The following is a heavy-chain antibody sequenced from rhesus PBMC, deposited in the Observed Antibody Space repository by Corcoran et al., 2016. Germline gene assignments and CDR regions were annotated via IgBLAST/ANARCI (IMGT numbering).Heavy chain of an antibody. CDR1: GGSISRGYYY. CDR3: AGDQVTRWDY. V-gene: IGHV4-122*02. Sequence: QVQLQESGPGLVKPSETLSLTCAGSGGSISRGYYYWSWIRQPPGKGLEWIGYITYIVSTSYNPSLKSRVTSSREPSKNQFSLKLGSVTAADTAVYYCAGDQVTRWDYWGQGVLVTVSS. J-gene: IGHJ4*01. D-gene: IGHD3-9*01. CDR2: ITYIVST.